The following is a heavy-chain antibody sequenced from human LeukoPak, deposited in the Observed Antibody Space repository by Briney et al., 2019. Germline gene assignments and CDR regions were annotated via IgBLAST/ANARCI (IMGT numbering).Heavy chain of an antibody. CDR2: VNTNTGNP. D-gene: IGHD3-16*02. J-gene: IGHJ3*02. CDR1: GYTFTNYA. V-gene: IGHV7-4-1*02. CDR3: ARPYDYVWGSYRSDAFDI. Sequence: ASVKVSCKASGYTFTNYAMTWVRQAPGQGLEWMGWVNTNTGNPTYAQGFTGRFVFSLDTSVSTAYLQISSLKAEDTAVYYCARPYDYVWGSYRSDAFDIWGQGTMVTVSS.